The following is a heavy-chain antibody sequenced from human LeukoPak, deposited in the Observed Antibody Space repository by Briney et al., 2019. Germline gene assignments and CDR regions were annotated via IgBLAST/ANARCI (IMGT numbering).Heavy chain of an antibody. Sequence: SQTLSLTCAVSGGSISSGGYSWSWIRQPPGTGLEWIGYIYHSGSTYYNPSLKSRVTISVDRSKNQFSLKLSPVTAADTAVYYCARDRTSYGNAFDIWGQGTMVTVSS. V-gene: IGHV4-30-2*01. J-gene: IGHJ3*02. CDR3: ARDRTSYGNAFDI. CDR2: IYHSGST. D-gene: IGHD3/OR15-3a*01. CDR1: GGSISSGGYS.